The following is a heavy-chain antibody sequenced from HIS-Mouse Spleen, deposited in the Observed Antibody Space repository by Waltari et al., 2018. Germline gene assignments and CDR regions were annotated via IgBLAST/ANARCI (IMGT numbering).Heavy chain of an antibody. CDR2: SNRNRRRT. V-gene: IGHV1-2*02. CDR1: GYTFTGYY. CDR3: ARSHSDFWSGYYFDY. D-gene: IGHD3-3*01. Sequence: QVQLVQSVAEVKKPGASVKVSCKASGYTFTGYYMHWVRQAPGQGLEWMGWSNRNRRRTNQAQKFQGRVTMTRDTSISTDYMELSRLRSDDTAVYYCARSHSDFWSGYYFDYWGQGTLVTVSS. J-gene: IGHJ4*02.